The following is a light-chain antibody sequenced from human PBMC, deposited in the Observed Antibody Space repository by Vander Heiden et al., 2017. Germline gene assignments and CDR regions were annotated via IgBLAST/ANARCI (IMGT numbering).Light chain of an antibody. Sequence: QSALTQPASVSGSPRQSITISCTGTSSDVGSYNLVSWYQQHPGKAPKLRSYEVSKRPSGVSNRFSGSKSGNTACLTISGLQAEDEADYYCCSYAGSSTFTGLGTGTKVT. CDR1: SSDVGSYNL. J-gene: IGLJ1*01. CDR3: CSYAGSSTFTG. V-gene: IGLV2-23*02. CDR2: EVS.